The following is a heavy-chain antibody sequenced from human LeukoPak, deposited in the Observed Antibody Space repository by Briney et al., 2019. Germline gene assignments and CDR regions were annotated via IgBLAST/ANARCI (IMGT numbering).Heavy chain of an antibody. J-gene: IGHJ4*02. CDR2: IYHSGST. CDR3: ARRIGYCSGGTCPRIFDY. D-gene: IGHD2-15*01. Sequence: SETLSLTCTVSGGSISTSNHYWVWIRQPPGKGLEWIGSIYHSGSTYYNPSFKSRVTISVDTSRNHFSLQLSSVTVADTAMYYCARRIGYCSGGTCPRIFDYWGRGTLVTVSS. CDR1: GGSISTSNHY. V-gene: IGHV4-39*02.